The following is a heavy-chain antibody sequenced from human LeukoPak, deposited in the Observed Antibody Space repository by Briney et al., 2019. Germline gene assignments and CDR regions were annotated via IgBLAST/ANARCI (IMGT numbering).Heavy chain of an antibody. CDR1: GFTFSSYS. J-gene: IGHJ6*04. Sequence: GGSLRLSCAASGFTFSSYSMNWVRQAPGKGLEWVSYISSSSSTIYYADSVKGRFTISRDNAKNSLYLQMNSLRDEDTAVYYCARDGSSGRGYYYYYGMDVWGEGTTVTVSS. CDR2: ISSSSSTI. CDR3: ARDGSSGRGYYYYYGMDV. V-gene: IGHV3-48*02. D-gene: IGHD1-26*01.